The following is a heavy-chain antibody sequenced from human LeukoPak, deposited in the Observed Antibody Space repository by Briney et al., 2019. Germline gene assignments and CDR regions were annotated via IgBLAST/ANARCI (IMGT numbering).Heavy chain of an antibody. CDR3: ARRMAATSKCFDY. V-gene: IGHV3-23*01. CDR2: VTTDTGPT. D-gene: IGHD2-8*01. Sequence: PGGSLRLSCAASGFTFSDYSLTWVRQPPGKGLEWVSTVTTDTGPTYYTDSVKGRFTASRDSSKNTLYLQMNSLRAEDTAVYFCARRMAATSKCFDYWGQGTLVTVSS. CDR1: GFTFSDYS. J-gene: IGHJ4*02.